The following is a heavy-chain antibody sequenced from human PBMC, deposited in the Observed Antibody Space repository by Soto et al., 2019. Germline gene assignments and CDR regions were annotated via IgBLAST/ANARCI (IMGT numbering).Heavy chain of an antibody. J-gene: IGHJ4*02. CDR2: INHSGST. Sequence: SETLSLTCAVYGGSFSGYYWSWIRQPPGKGLEWIGEINHSGSTNYNPSLKSRVTISVDTSKNQFSLKLSSVTAADTAVYYCARKGPNYDFWSGYFRIDYWGQGTLVTVSS. V-gene: IGHV4-34*01. CDR1: GGSFSGYY. D-gene: IGHD3-3*01. CDR3: ARKGPNYDFWSGYFRIDY.